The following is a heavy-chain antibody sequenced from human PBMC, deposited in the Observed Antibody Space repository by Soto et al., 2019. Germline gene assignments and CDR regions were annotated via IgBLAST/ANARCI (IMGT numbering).Heavy chain of an antibody. V-gene: IGHV1-58*01. Sequence: AASVKVSCKASGFTFTSSAVQWVRQARGQRLEWIGWIVVGSGNTNYAQKFQERVTITRDMSTSTAYMELSSLRSEDTAVYYCAADSYYGSGSYLWGQGTLVTVSS. J-gene: IGHJ4*02. CDR1: GFTFTSSA. CDR2: IVVGSGNT. CDR3: AADSYYGSGSYL. D-gene: IGHD3-10*01.